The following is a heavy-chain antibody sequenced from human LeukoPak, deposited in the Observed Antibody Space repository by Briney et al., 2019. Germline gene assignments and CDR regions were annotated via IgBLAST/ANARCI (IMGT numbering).Heavy chain of an antibody. CDR3: ARDVGASNFDS. Sequence: SETLTLTCTVSGGSISSYYRSWIRQPPGKGLEWIGYIYYSGSTNYNPSLKSRVTISVDTSKNQFSLKLSSVTAADTAVYYCARDVGASNFDSWGQGVQVTVSS. CDR2: IYYSGST. CDR1: GGSISSYY. J-gene: IGHJ4*02. V-gene: IGHV4-59*01. D-gene: IGHD1-26*01.